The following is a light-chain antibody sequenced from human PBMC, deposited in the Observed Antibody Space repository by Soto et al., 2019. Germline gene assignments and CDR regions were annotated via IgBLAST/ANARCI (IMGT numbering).Light chain of an antibody. Sequence: DIQMTQSPSTLSASVGDRVTITCRASQSISSWLAWYQQKPGKAPKLLIYDASSLESGVPSRFSGSGSGTEFTLTINRLQPDDFATYYCQQYNSYSLTFGGGTKVEIK. V-gene: IGKV1-5*01. CDR2: DAS. CDR3: QQYNSYSLT. CDR1: QSISSW. J-gene: IGKJ4*01.